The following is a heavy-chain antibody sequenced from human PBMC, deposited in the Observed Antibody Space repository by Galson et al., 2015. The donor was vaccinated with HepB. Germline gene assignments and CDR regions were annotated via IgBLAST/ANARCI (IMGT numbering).Heavy chain of an antibody. CDR3: ARDTGRQYYDYVWGSYRYPGLFGY. V-gene: IGHV3-30-3*01. Sequence: SLRLSCAASGFTFSSYAMHWVRQAPGKGLEWVAVISYDGSNKYYADSVEGRFTISRDNSKNTLYLQMNSLRAEDTAVYYCARDTGRQYYDYVWGSYRYPGLFGYWGQGTLVTVSS. CDR1: GFTFSSYA. J-gene: IGHJ4*02. D-gene: IGHD3-16*02. CDR2: ISYDGSNK.